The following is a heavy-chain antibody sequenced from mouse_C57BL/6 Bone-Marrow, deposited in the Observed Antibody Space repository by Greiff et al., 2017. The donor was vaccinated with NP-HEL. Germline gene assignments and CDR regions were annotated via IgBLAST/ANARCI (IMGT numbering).Heavy chain of an antibody. CDR1: GYTFTSYG. CDR2: IYPSSGNT. V-gene: IGHV1-81*01. Sequence: QVQLQQSGAELARPGASVKLSCKASGYTFTSYGISWVKQRTGQGLEWIGEIYPSSGNTYYNEKFKGKATLTADKSSSTAYLELRSLTSEASAVYFCARMVNTGFAYRGQETLVTVSA. CDR3: ARMVNTGFAY. J-gene: IGHJ3*01. D-gene: IGHD2-3*01.